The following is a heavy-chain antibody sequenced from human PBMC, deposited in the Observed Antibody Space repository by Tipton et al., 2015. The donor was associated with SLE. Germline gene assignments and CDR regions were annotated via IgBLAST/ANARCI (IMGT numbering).Heavy chain of an antibody. D-gene: IGHD1-1*01. CDR1: GGSISSHH. V-gene: IGHV4-59*08. Sequence: TLSLTCSVSGGSISSHHWIWIRQPPGKGLEWIGYISYGGGTNYNPSLKSRVTISVDTAKNQFSLKLTSVTAADTAVYYCARQRGVPTAGSLNWFDPWGQGTLVTVSS. CDR2: ISYGGGT. CDR3: ARQRGVPTAGSLNWFDP. J-gene: IGHJ5*02.